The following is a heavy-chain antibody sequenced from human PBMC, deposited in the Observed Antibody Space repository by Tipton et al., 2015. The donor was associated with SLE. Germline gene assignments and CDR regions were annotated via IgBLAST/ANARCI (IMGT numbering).Heavy chain of an antibody. J-gene: IGHJ3*02. V-gene: IGHV6-1*01. CDR2: TYYRSKWYN. CDR1: GDSVSSNSAA. CDR3: ARGGDSGAWYSSGQDAFDI. D-gene: IGHD6-19*01. Sequence: GLVKPSQTLSLTCAISGDSVSSNSAAWNWIRQSPSRGLEWLGRTYYRSKWYNDYAVSVKSRITINPDTSKNQFSLQLNSVTPEDTAVYYCARGGDSGAWYSSGQDAFDIWGQGTMVTVSS.